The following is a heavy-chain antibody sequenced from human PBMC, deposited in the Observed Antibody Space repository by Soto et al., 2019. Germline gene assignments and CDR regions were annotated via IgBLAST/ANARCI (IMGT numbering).Heavy chain of an antibody. V-gene: IGHV4-34*01. CDR3: ASSYSNYALIDYYYYGMDV. Sequence: SETLSLTCAVYGWSFSGYYWTWIRQPPGTGLEWIGEINHSGSTNYNPSLKSRVTISVDTSKNQFSLKLTSVTAADTAVYYCASSYSNYALIDYYYYGMDVWGQGTTVTVSS. CDR2: INHSGST. CDR1: GWSFSGYY. D-gene: IGHD4-4*01. J-gene: IGHJ6*02.